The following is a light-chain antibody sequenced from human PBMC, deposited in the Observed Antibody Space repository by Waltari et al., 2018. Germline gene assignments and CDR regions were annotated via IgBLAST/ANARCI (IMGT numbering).Light chain of an antibody. CDR1: QSINNW. CDR2: KAS. Sequence: DIQMTQSPSTLSASVGDRVTFTCRASQSINNWLAWYQQKPGIAPKLLIYKASSLESGVPSRFRGRGSWTEFTFTISSLQPDDSATYYCQQYNTNPWTFGQGTKVKIE. V-gene: IGKV1-5*03. CDR3: QQYNTNPWT. J-gene: IGKJ1*01.